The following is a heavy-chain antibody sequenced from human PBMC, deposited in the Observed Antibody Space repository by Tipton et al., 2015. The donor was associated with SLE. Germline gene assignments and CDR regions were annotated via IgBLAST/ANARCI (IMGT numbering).Heavy chain of an antibody. D-gene: IGHD2-2*01. Sequence: TLSLTCTVSGGSLSNYYWSWIRQPPGKGLEWIGYIYYSGSTNYNPSLRSRVTISVDTSKNQFSLKLSSVTAADTAVYYCARAYCRSTVFQSRGPDWFDPWGQGTLVTVSS. V-gene: IGHV4-59*01. CDR3: ARAYCRSTVFQSRGPDWFDP. CDR2: IYYSGST. CDR1: GGSLSNYY. J-gene: IGHJ5*02.